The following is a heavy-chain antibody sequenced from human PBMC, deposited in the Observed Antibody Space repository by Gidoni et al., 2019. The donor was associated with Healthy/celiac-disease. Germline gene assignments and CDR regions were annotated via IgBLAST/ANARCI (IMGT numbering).Heavy chain of an antibody. Sequence: QVQLVQSGAEVKKPGSSVKVSCKASGGTFSSYAISWVRQAPGQGLEWMGGIIPIFGTANYAQKFQGRVTITADESTSTAYMELSSLRSEDTAVYYCAREDGVGYCSGGSCVNWFDPWGQGTLVTVSS. D-gene: IGHD2-15*01. J-gene: IGHJ5*02. V-gene: IGHV1-69*01. CDR2: IIPIFGTA. CDR1: GGTFSSYA. CDR3: AREDGVGYCSGGSCVNWFDP.